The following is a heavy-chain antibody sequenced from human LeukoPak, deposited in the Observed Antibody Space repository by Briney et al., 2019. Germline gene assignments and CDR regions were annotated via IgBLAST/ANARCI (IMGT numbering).Heavy chain of an antibody. V-gene: IGHV4-59*01. J-gene: IGHJ3*02. D-gene: IGHD4-23*01. Sequence: PSETLSLTCTVSGVSISTYYWTWIRQPPGKGLEWIGYMSYSGSTNYNPSLKSRVTISVDTSKNQFSLKLSSVTAADTAVYYCAMNVGGSWAYDAFDIWGQGTMVTVSS. CDR1: GVSISTYY. CDR3: AMNVGGSWAYDAFDI. CDR2: MSYSGST.